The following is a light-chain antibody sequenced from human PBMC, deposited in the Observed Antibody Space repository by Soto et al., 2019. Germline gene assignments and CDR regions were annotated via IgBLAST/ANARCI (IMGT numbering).Light chain of an antibody. CDR1: SSDVGSYNL. CDR3: GSYTSATTWV. Sequence: QSALTQPASVSGSPGQSITISCTGTSSDVGSYNLVSWYQQHPGKAPKLMIYEGSKRPSGVSNRFSGSKSGNSASLSISGLQPEDEASYFCGSYTSATTWVFGGGTQLTVL. CDR2: EGS. V-gene: IGLV2-14*02. J-gene: IGLJ3*02.